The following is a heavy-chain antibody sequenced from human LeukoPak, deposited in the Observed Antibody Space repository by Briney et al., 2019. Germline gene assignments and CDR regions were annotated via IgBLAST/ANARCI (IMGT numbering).Heavy chain of an antibody. V-gene: IGHV3-30*03. Sequence: GGTLRLSCAASGFSFSSYGMHGVRQAPGKGLEWGAVISYDGRNKYYADSVKGRFTISRDTSKNTLYLQMNSLRAEDTAVYYCASEDGHNPNLGFDYWGQGTLVTVSS. CDR1: GFSFSSYG. D-gene: IGHD5-24*01. CDR2: ISYDGRNK. CDR3: ASEDGHNPNLGFDY. J-gene: IGHJ4*02.